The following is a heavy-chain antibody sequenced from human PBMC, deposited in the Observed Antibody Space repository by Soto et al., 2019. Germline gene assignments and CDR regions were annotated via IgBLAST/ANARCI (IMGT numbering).Heavy chain of an antibody. Sequence: QVQLVQSGAEVKKPGSSVKVSCKASGGTFSSYAISWVRQAPGQGLEWMGGIIPIFGTANYAQKFQGRVTITADESTCTAYMELSSLRSEDTAVYYCARLMGELSLPPNWFDPWGQGTLVTVSS. V-gene: IGHV1-69*01. CDR1: GGTFSSYA. J-gene: IGHJ5*02. D-gene: IGHD3-16*02. CDR3: ARLMGELSLPPNWFDP. CDR2: IIPIFGTA.